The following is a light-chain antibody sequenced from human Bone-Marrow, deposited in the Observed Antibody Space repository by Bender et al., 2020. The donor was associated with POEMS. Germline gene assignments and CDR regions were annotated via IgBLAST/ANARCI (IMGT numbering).Light chain of an antibody. J-gene: IGLJ2*01. Sequence: SYVLTQPPSVSVAPGKTATITCGGNNIKIKSVHWYQQKPGQAPVLVVYDDSDRPSGIPERVSGSNSGNSAALTISRVEAGDEADYYCQVWDNSGGHPGAVFGGGTKLTVL. CDR2: DDS. V-gene: IGLV3-21*03. CDR3: QVWDNSGGHPGAV. CDR1: NIKIKS.